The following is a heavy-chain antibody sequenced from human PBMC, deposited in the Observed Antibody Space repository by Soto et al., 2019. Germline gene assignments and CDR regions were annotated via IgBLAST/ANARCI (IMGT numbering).Heavy chain of an antibody. CDR1: GTRFHEHS. Sequence: PGGSLRLPCGGYGTRFHEHSMFLVRQFPGKGLEWVSGISWNSATVAYADAVTGRFTISRDTSKNQFSLQLNSVTPEDTAVYYCARAVYVDGLWHWGQGNPVTVS. V-gene: IGHV3-9*01. CDR3: ARAVYVDGLWH. J-gene: IGHJ4*02. CDR2: ISWNSATV. D-gene: IGHD5-12*01.